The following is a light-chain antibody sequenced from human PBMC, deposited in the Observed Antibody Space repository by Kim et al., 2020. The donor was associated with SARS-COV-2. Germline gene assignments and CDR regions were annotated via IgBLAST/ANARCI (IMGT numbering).Light chain of an antibody. J-gene: IGKJ1*01. CDR3: QQYNSYSRT. V-gene: IGKV1-5*03. CDR1: QSISSY. CDR2: KAS. Sequence: DIQMTQSPSTLSASVGDRVTITCRASQSISSYLAWYQQKPGKAPKLLIYKASSLESRVPSRFSGSGSGTEFTLTISSLQPDDFATYYCQQYNSYSRTFGQGTKVDIK.